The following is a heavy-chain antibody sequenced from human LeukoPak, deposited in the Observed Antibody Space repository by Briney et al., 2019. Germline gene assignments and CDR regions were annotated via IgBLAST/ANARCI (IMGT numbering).Heavy chain of an antibody. Sequence: SVKVSCKASGGTFSSYAISWVRQAPGQGLEWMGRIIHIFGTANYAQKFQGRVTITTDGHTRTPYIELSSLRSEDKAVYYCAREVVVVVAATQGAFDIWGQGTMVTVSS. J-gene: IGHJ3*02. D-gene: IGHD2-15*01. CDR3: AREVVVVVAATQGAFDI. CDR2: IIHIFGTA. V-gene: IGHV1-69*05. CDR1: GGTFSSYA.